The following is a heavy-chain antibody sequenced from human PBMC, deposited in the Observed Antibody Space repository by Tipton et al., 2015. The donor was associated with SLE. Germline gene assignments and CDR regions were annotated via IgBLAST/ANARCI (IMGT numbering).Heavy chain of an antibody. CDR2: ISAYNGNT. Sequence: QSGAEVKKPGASVKVSCKASGYTFTSYGISWVRQAPGQGLEWMGWISAYNGNTNYAQKLQDRVTMTTDTSTSTAYMELRSLRSDDTAVYYCARAPLDTIFGVVITPYFDYWGQGTLVTVSS. D-gene: IGHD3-3*01. CDR3: ARAPLDTIFGVVITPYFDY. CDR1: GYTFTSYG. J-gene: IGHJ4*02. V-gene: IGHV1-18*01.